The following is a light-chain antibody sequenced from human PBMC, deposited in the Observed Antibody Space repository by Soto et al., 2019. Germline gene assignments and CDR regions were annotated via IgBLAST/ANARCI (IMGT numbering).Light chain of an antibody. Sequence: QLVLTQSPSASASLGASVKLTCTLSTGHSTYAIAWHQQQPEKGPRYLMKLNSDGSHTRGDGIPDRFSGSRSGAERYLTISSLQSEDEADYYCQTWGTGLWVFGGGTKVTVL. CDR1: TGHSTYA. V-gene: IGLV4-69*01. J-gene: IGLJ3*02. CDR2: LNSDGSH. CDR3: QTWGTGLWV.